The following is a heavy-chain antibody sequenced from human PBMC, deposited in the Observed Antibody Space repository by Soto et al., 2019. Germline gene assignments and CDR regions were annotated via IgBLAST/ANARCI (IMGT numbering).Heavy chain of an antibody. CDR2: IYPGDSDT. V-gene: IGHV5-51*01. CDR1: GYSFITYW. Sequence: GESLKISCQGSGYSFITYWIVWVRQMPGKGLEWMGIIYPGDSDTRYSPSFQGQVTISADKSISTAYLQWSSLKASDTAMYYCARRFDSGDVNFNDYWGQGTLVTVSS. D-gene: IGHD5-12*01. CDR3: ARRFDSGDVNFNDY. J-gene: IGHJ4*02.